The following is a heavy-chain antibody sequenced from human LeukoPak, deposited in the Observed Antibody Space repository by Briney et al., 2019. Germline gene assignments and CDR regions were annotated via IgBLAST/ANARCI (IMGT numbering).Heavy chain of an antibody. J-gene: IGHJ4*02. CDR1: GFTFSRSS. V-gene: IGHV3-21*01. Sequence: GGSLRLSCAASGFTFSRSSMSWVRQAPGKGPEWVSSITGSGTYIYYADSVKGRFTISRDNIQRLVYLQMNSLRAEDTAVYYCAREYYYDTDAGNYWGPGTLVTVSS. CDR3: AREYYYDTDAGNY. CDR2: ITGSGTYI. D-gene: IGHD3-22*01.